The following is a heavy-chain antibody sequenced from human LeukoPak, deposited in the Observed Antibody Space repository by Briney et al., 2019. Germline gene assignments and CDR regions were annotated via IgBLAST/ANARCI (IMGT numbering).Heavy chain of an antibody. V-gene: IGHV4-4*07. D-gene: IGHD2-2*01. CDR2: IYTSGST. CDR1: GGSISSYY. J-gene: IGHJ5*02. CDR3: ARGGLYCSSTSCYGATWFDP. Sequence: SETLSLTCTVSGGSISSYYWSWIRQPAGKGLEWIGRIYTSGSTNYNLSLKSRVTMSVDTSKNQFSLKLSSVTAADTAVYYCARGGLYCSSTSCYGATWFDPWGQGTLVTVSS.